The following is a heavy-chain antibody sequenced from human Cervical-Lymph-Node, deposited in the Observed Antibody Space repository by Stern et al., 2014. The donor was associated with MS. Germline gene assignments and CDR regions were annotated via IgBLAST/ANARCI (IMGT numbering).Heavy chain of an antibody. J-gene: IGHJ4*02. D-gene: IGHD6-13*01. V-gene: IGHV1-69*01. CDR1: GVTFSISS. Sequence: VQLVESGAVVKQPGSSVKVSCSTSGVTFSISSISWVRHAPGHGLAWMGGITPMFGTPNYARKFQGRVATTADESTSTAYMELSTLRSEDTATYFCTIDQGGIAAYWGQGTLVTVSS. CDR3: TIDQGGIAAY. CDR2: ITPMFGTP.